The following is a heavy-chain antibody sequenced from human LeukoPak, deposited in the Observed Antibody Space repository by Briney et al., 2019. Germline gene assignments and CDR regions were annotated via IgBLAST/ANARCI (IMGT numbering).Heavy chain of an antibody. Sequence: GGSLRLSCAASGFTFSSYSMNWVRQAPGKGLEWVSYISSSSSSTIYYADSVKGRFTISRDNAKNSLYLQMNSLRAEDTAVYYCARDPIAVAGKGFDYWGQGTLVTDSS. CDR2: ISSSSSSTI. V-gene: IGHV3-48*01. J-gene: IGHJ4*02. CDR1: GFTFSSYS. CDR3: ARDPIAVAGKGFDY. D-gene: IGHD6-19*01.